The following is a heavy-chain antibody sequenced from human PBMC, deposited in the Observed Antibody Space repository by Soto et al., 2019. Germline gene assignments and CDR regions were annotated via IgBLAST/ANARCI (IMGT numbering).Heavy chain of an antibody. CDR1: GYTFTAYY. V-gene: IGHV1-2*02. D-gene: IGHD2-21*02. CDR2: INPKTGDT. Sequence: QAQLAQSGAEVKKPGASVKVSCKTSGYTFTAYYIHWVRQAPGQGLEWVGWINPKTGDTKYAQKFQGRVTMTGDTSITTAYMELGRLRSDDTAVYYCARQLAYCGGDCYTEPIDYWGQGTLVTVSS. CDR3: ARQLAYCGGDCYTEPIDY. J-gene: IGHJ4*02.